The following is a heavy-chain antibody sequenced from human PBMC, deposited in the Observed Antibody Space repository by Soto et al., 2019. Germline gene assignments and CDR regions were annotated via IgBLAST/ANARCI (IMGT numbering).Heavy chain of an antibody. CDR3: AREVLNYPDY. V-gene: IGHV1-8*02. J-gene: IGHJ4*02. Sequence: QVQLVQSGAEVKKPGASVNVSCKASGYTFTNYEIHWVRQAPGQGLEWMGWMNTKSGDTGHAQQFQGRLTMTRSTSINTAYMELSSLGSEDTAIYYCAREVLNYPDYWGQGTLVTVSS. CDR1: GYTFTNYE. CDR2: MNTKSGDT.